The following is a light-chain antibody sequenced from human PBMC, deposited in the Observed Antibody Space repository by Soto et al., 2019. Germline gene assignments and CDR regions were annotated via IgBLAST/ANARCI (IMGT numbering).Light chain of an antibody. CDR3: QQYNNWPPLT. J-gene: IGKJ4*01. CDR2: DAS. Sequence: EIVLTQSPATLSLSPGERATLSCRASQSVYSYLAWYQQKPGQAPRLLIYDASNRATGIPARFSGSGSGTDFTLTISSLEPEDFAVYYCQQYNNWPPLTFGGGTKVEIK. V-gene: IGKV3-11*01. CDR1: QSVYSY.